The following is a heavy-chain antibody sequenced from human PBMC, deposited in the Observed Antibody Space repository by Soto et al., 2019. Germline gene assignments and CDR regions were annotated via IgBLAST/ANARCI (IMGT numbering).Heavy chain of an antibody. CDR2: INHSGST. V-gene: IGHV4-34*01. CDR3: ASSGAYYFDY. Sequence: QVQLQQWGAGLLKPSETLSLTCAVYGGSFSGYYWSWIRQPPGKGLEWIGEINHSGSTNYNPSLNSRVTISVDTSKHQFSLKLSSVTAADTAVYYCASSGAYYFDYWGQGTLVTVSS. D-gene: IGHD3-10*01. J-gene: IGHJ4*02. CDR1: GGSFSGYY.